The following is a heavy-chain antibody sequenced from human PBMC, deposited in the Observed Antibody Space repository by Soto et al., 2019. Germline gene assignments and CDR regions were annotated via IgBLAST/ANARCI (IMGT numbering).Heavy chain of an antibody. D-gene: IGHD4-17*01. CDR2: ISAYSGDT. Sequence: QIQLVQSGAEVKKPGASVKVSCKASGYPFTGYSVGWVRQAPGQGPEWMGWISAYSGDTYYAQRLQDRLTLTTDAATSTAYMDRRSLRSDDTAVYYCARPSGSYGDYAWSLKYWGQGTLVTVSS. V-gene: IGHV1-18*01. CDR1: GYPFTGYS. CDR3: ARPSGSYGDYAWSLKY. J-gene: IGHJ4*02.